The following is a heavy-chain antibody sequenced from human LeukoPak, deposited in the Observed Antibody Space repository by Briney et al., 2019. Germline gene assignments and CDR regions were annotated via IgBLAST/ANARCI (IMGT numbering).Heavy chain of an antibody. D-gene: IGHD3-16*01. CDR1: GFTFSSHE. Sequence: GGSLRLSCAASGFTFSSHEMNWVRQAPGKGLEWVSYISDSGSPIYYADSVKGRFTVSRDNPNNSLFLQMNSLRAEDTALYYCARQTLGATAYSAFDFWGQGTLVTVSS. CDR2: ISDSGSPI. V-gene: IGHV3-48*03. J-gene: IGHJ3*01. CDR3: ARQTLGATAYSAFDF.